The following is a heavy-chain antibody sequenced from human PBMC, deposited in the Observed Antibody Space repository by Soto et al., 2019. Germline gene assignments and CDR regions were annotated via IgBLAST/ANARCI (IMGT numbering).Heavy chain of an antibody. Sequence: PSGTLSLTCTVSGGSISRGDFYWSWIRQPTGKGLEWIGYIYYSGSTYYNPSLKSRATISVDTSKNQFPLKLSTVTAAATAVYYCARDVTVRSFDYWGPGTLVTVSS. D-gene: IGHD2-21*02. J-gene: IGHJ4*02. V-gene: IGHV4-30-4*01. CDR3: ARDVTVRSFDY. CDR2: IYYSGST. CDR1: GGSISRGDFY.